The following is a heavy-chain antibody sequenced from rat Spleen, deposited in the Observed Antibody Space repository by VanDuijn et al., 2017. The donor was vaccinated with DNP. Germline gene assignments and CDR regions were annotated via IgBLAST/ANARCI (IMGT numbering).Heavy chain of an antibody. CDR3: VRWNSGHFDY. V-gene: IGHV5-22*01. CDR1: GFTFSDYY. D-gene: IGHD4-3*01. CDR2: IGSPSYAP. J-gene: IGHJ2*01. Sequence: EVQLVESGGGLVQPGRSLKLSCAASGFTFSDYYMAWVRQAPAKGLEWVAYIGSPSYAPYNTDSVKGRFAIPRDNAKRTLYLQMNSLRSEDMATYYCVRWNSGHFDYWGQGVMVTVSS.